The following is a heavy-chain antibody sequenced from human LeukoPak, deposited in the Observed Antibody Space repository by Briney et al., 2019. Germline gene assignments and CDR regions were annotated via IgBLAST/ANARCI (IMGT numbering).Heavy chain of an antibody. Sequence: SETLSLTCTVSGGSISSSDYYWGWIRQPPGQGLEWIGSIDYSGSTYSNPSLKSRVTVSVDTSKNQFSLKLSSVTAADTAVYYCASGGGFGGYWGQGTLVTVSS. CDR3: ASGGGFGGY. CDR1: GGSISSSDYY. D-gene: IGHD2-15*01. CDR2: IDYSGST. V-gene: IGHV4-39*07. J-gene: IGHJ4*02.